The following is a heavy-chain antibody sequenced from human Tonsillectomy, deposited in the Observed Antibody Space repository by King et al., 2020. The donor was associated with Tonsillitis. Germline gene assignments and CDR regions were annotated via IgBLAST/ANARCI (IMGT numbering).Heavy chain of an antibody. D-gene: IGHD5-12*01. J-gene: IGHJ4*02. Sequence: QLQESGPGLVKPSETLSLTCTVSGGSISSSSYYWGWVRQPPGKGLEWIGSIYYSGSTYYNPSLKSRVTISVDTSKNQFSLKLSSVTAADTAVYSCARPVFSGYDPFDYWGQGTLVTVSS. CDR2: IYYSGST. CDR3: ARPVFSGYDPFDY. CDR1: GGSISSSSYY. V-gene: IGHV4-39*01.